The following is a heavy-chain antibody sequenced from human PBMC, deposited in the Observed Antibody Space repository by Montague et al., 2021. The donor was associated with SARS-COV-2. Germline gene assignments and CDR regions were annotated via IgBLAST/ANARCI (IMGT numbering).Heavy chain of an antibody. CDR1: GGSLSGYY. V-gene: IGHV4-34*01. CDR3: ACGEITTRGLIYYYGMDV. J-gene: IGHJ6*02. CDR2: INHSGST. Sequence: SETLSLTCAVYGGSLSGYYWTWIRQSPRKRLEWIGEINHSGSTNYNPSLKSRVTISVDTSKNQFSLKLSSVTAADTAVYYCACGEITTRGLIYYYGMDVWGQGTTVTVSS. D-gene: IGHD4-11*01.